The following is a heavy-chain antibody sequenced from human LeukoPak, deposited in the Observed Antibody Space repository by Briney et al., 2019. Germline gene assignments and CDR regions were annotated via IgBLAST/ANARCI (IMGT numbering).Heavy chain of an antibody. D-gene: IGHD3-22*01. CDR3: AREPYYYDSSGYSTLSDY. J-gene: IGHJ4*02. Sequence: SETLSLTCTVSGDSISSYYWSWIRQPAGKGLEWIGRIYSSGSINYNPSLKSRVTMSVDTSKNQFSLKLSSVTAADTAVYYCAREPYYYDSSGYSTLSDYWGQGTLVTVSS. V-gene: IGHV4-4*07. CDR2: IYSSGSI. CDR1: GDSISSYY.